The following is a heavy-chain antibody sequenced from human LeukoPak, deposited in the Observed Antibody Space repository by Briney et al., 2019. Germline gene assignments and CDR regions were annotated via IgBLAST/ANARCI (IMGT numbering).Heavy chain of an antibody. D-gene: IGHD3-22*01. Sequence: GESLKISCKGSGYSFTSYWIGWVRQMPGKGLEWMGIIYPGDSDTKYSPSFQGQVTISADKSISTAYLQWSSLKASDTAMYYCARQRDHYYDSSGYQGFDYWGQGTLVTVSS. J-gene: IGHJ4*02. CDR1: GYSFTSYW. V-gene: IGHV5-51*01. CDR3: ARQRDHYYDSSGYQGFDY. CDR2: IYPGDSDT.